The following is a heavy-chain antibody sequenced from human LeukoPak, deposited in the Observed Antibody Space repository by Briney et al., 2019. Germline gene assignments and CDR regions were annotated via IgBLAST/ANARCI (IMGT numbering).Heavy chain of an antibody. CDR1: GFTFSNYA. J-gene: IGHJ6*02. V-gene: IGHV3-23*01. CDR2: IRSSGDST. CDR3: AKDIVISGYYGMDV. Sequence: PGGSLRLSCAASGFTFSNYALSWARQAPGKGLEWVAAIRSSGDSTYYADSVKGRFTISRDNSKNTVYLEMNSLRGEDTAAYHCAKDIVISGYYGMDVWGQGTTVIVSS. D-gene: IGHD2/OR15-2a*01.